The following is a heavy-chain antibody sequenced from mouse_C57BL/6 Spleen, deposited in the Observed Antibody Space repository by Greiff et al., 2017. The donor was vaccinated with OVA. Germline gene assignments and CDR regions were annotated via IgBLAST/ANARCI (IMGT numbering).Heavy chain of an antibody. Sequence: VQLQQSGAELVRPGASVKLSCTASGFNITNTYMHWVKQRPEQGLEWIGRIDPANGDTKYASKVQGKATITVATSSNTAYLQLSSLASEDTAIYCCARDDYGISWGYWGQGTTVTVSA. D-gene: IGHD1-1*01. CDR1: GFNITNTY. CDR2: IDPANGDT. CDR3: ARDDYGISWGY. V-gene: IGHV14-3*01. J-gene: IGHJ2*01.